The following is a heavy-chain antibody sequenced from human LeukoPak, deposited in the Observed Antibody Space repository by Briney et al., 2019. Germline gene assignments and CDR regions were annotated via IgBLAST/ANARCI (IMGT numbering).Heavy chain of an antibody. Sequence: PGGSLRLSCVASGVAFSSVSMNWVRQAPGKGLEWVASISIGYNNIFYADSVKGRFTISRDNAQNSVYLQMNSLRSEDTAVYYCARADIVVVPADPFDLWGQGTLLTVSS. D-gene: IGHD2-15*01. V-gene: IGHV3-21*01. J-gene: IGHJ4*02. CDR3: ARADIVVVPADPFDL. CDR2: ISIGYNNI. CDR1: GVAFSSVS.